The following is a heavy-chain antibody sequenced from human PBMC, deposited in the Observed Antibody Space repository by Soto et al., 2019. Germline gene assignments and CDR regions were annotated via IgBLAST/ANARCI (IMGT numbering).Heavy chain of an antibody. CDR3: ARELEMATLFDY. J-gene: IGHJ4*02. CDR1: GFTFSSYS. CDR2: ISSSSSYI. Sequence: GGSLRLSCAASGFTFSSYSMNWVRQAPGKGLEWVSSISSSSSYIYYADSVKGRFTISRDNAKNSLYLQMNSLRAEDTAVYYCARELEMATLFDYRGQGTLVTVSS. D-gene: IGHD5-12*01. V-gene: IGHV3-21*01.